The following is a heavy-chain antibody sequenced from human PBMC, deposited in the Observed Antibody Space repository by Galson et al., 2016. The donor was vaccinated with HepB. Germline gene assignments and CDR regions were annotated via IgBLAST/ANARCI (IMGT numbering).Heavy chain of an antibody. V-gene: IGHV3-23*01. J-gene: IGHJ4*02. CDR3: ARTQRNGDELDY. Sequence: SLRLSCAASGFTFNSYGMTWVRQAPGKGLEVVSSISRSGDSTDYADSVKGRFTISRDNSKNTLSLQMNSLRAEDTAVYYCARTQRNGDELDYWGQGTLVTVST. CDR2: ISRSGDST. D-gene: IGHD4-17*01. CDR1: GFTFNSYG.